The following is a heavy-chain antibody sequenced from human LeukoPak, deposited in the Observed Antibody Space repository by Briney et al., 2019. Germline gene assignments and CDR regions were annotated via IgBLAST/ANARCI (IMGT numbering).Heavy chain of an antibody. V-gene: IGHV3-15*01. D-gene: IGHD2-2*01. CDR1: GGSFSGYY. Sequence: PSETLSLTCAVYGGSFSGYYWSWVRQAPGKGLEWVGRIKSKTDGGTTDYAAPVKGRFTISRDDSKNTLYLQMNSLKTEDTAVYYCTTDHIVVVPAATYYGMDVWGQGTTVTVSS. J-gene: IGHJ6*02. CDR3: TTDHIVVVPAATYYGMDV. CDR2: IKSKTDGGTT.